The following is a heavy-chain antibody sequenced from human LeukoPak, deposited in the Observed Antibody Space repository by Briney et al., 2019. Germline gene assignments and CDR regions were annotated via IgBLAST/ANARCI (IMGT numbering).Heavy chain of an antibody. CDR2: IYHSGST. CDR1: GYSISSGYY. J-gene: IGHJ4*02. Sequence: SETLSLTCAVSGYSISSGYYWGWIRQPPGKGLEWIGSIYHSGSTYYNPSLKSRVTISVDTSKNRFSLKLSSVTAADTAVYYCARGLIAAAVYFDYWGQGTLVTVSS. CDR3: ARGLIAAAVYFDY. V-gene: IGHV4-38-2*01. D-gene: IGHD6-13*01.